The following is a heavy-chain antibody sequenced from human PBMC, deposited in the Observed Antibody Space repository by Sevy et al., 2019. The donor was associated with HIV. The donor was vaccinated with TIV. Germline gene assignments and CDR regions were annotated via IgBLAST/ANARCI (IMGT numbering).Heavy chain of an antibody. J-gene: IGHJ6*02. V-gene: IGHV3-33*06. CDR2: IWYDGSNK. Sequence: GGSLRLSCAASGFNFSNYAMHWVRQAPGKGLEWVALIWYDGSNKNYADSNSMKGRFTISRDNSKNTLYLQMNSLRAEDTAIYYCAKGDRTFYGMDVWGQGTTVTVSS. CDR3: AKGDRTFYGMDV. CDR1: GFNFSNYA. D-gene: IGHD2-15*01.